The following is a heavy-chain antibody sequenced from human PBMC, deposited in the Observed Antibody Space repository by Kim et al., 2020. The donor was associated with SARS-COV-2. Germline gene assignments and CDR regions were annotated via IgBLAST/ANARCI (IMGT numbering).Heavy chain of an antibody. Sequence: GGSLRLSCAASGFTLSSQAVSWVRQAAGKGLDWVSTISGGGTTFYADSVKGRFTISRDISKNTVYLLMNSLRVEDTPVYHCARRGEVVPTAPGNYFDYWGQGTLVTVSS. J-gene: IGHJ4*02. D-gene: IGHD2-15*01. V-gene: IGHV3-23*01. CDR2: ISGGGTT. CDR1: GFTLSSQA. CDR3: ARRGEVVPTAPGNYFDY.